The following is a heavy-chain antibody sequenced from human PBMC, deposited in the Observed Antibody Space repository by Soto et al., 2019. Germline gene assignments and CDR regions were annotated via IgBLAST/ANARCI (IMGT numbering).Heavy chain of an antibody. Sequence: PGGSLRLSCAASGFTFSSYGMHWVRQAPGKGLEWVAVIWYDGSNKYYADSVKGRFTISRDNSKNTLYLQMNSLRAEDTAVYYCARDEAYSSSWFRPPPTTLDYWGQGTLVTVSS. CDR1: GFTFSSYG. J-gene: IGHJ4*02. D-gene: IGHD6-13*01. CDR3: ARDEAYSSSWFRPPPTTLDY. V-gene: IGHV3-33*01. CDR2: IWYDGSNK.